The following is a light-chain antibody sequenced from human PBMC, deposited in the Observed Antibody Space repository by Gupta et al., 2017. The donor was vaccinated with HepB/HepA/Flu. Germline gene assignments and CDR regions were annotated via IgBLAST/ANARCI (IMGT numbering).Light chain of an antibody. CDR1: SGHSSDA. CDR2: PIIDGSH. Sequence: QLVLTQSPSASASLRASVKLTCTLSSGHSSDAIAWHQHKPEKGPRYLMKPIIDGSHRTGDGIPDRFSGSSYGGEPSLTISSAQSEDEADYYCRSWEPGVWVFGGGTKLTVL. V-gene: IGLV4-69*01. CDR3: RSWEPGVWV. J-gene: IGLJ3*02.